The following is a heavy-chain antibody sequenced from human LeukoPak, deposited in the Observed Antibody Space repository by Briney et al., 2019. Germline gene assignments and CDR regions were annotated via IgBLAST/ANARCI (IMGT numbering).Heavy chain of an antibody. Sequence: GGSLRLSCAASGITVSSSHMTWVRQAPGKGLEWVSLLYSCGTTYYVDSVQGRFTISRDDSKNMLYLQMNTLIAEDMAVYYCATAYSYAFHIWGQGTMVTVSS. D-gene: IGHD2-15*01. CDR3: ATAYSYAFHI. CDR2: LYSCGTT. CDR1: GITVSSSH. V-gene: IGHV3-66*01. J-gene: IGHJ3*02.